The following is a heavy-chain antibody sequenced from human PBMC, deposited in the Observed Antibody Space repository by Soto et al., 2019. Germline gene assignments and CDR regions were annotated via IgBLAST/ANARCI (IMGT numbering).Heavy chain of an antibody. CDR1: GFNFRGYA. J-gene: IGHJ1*01. Sequence: VSLRLSCTASGFNFRGYARRWVRQEPGKGLEWVSAISGSGGSTYYADSVKGRFTISRDNSKNTLYLQMNSLRAEDTAVYYCANVREEAPPQWRTQKGYSQHRGKGTLVTVS. D-gene: IGHD6-19*01. CDR3: ANVREEAPPQWRTQKGYSQH. CDR2: ISGSGGST. V-gene: IGHV3-23*01.